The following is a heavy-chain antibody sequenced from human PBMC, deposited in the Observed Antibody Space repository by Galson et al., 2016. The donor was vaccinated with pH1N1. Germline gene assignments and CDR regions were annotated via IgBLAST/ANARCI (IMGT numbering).Heavy chain of an antibody. Sequence: LRLSCAAPGFAFSSYEMNWVRQAPGKGLEWVSHISRSGSTIHYADSVKGRFTVSRDNAKNSLYLQMNSLRAEDTAVYYCARPAEQQWLVILPFGYWGQGILVTVSS. CDR3: ARPAEQQWLVILPFGY. D-gene: IGHD6-19*01. CDR1: GFAFSSYE. V-gene: IGHV3-48*03. CDR2: ISRSGSTI. J-gene: IGHJ4*02.